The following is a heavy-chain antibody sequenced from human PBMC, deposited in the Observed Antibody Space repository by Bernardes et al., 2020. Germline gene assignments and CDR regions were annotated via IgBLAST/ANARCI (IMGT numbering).Heavy chain of an antibody. Sequence: SVKVSCKASGGTFSNYAISWVRQAPGQGLEWMGGIIPIFGPANYAQKFQGRVTITADEYSSTTYMELSSLRSEDTAVYYCARDPGSGYYAYYFDYWGQGTLVTVSS. J-gene: IGHJ4*02. CDR1: GGTFSNYA. D-gene: IGHD3-22*01. V-gene: IGHV1-69*13. CDR3: ARDPGSGYYAYYFDY. CDR2: IIPIFGPA.